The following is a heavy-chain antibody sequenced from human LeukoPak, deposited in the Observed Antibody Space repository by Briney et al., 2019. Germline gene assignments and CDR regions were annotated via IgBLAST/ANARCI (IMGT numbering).Heavy chain of an antibody. Sequence: ASAIVSCKSFGFTFSNYGVTWVRQAPGQGLEWIGWISAYNGDRKFAPRLQGRVTMTTDTSTGTAYMELRSLTSDDTAVYYCGRDFSNTSGFKVVVDYWGQGTLVTVSS. CDR3: GRDFSNTSGFKVVVDY. V-gene: IGHV1-18*01. CDR1: GFTFSNYG. D-gene: IGHD3-22*01. J-gene: IGHJ4*02. CDR2: ISAYNGDR.